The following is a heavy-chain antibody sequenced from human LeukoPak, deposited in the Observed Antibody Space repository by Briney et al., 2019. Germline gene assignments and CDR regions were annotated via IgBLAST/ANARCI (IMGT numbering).Heavy chain of an antibody. V-gene: IGHV3-48*03. CDR3: ARENGDYFDY. CDR2: ISSRGRTV. CDR1: GFTFSTYE. D-gene: IGHD4-17*01. J-gene: IGHJ4*02. Sequence: PGGSLRLSCAASGFTFSTYEMNWVRQALGKGLEWVSYISSRGRTVYYADSVKGRLTISRDNAKNSLYLQMNSLRAEDTAVYYCARENGDYFDYWGQGTLVTVSS.